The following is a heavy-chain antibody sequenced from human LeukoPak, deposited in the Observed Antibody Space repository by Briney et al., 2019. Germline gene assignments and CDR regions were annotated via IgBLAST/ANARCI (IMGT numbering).Heavy chain of an antibody. Sequence: GGSLRLSCVASGFTFSSNGMHWVRQAPGKGLEWVTFIQYDGSKKYYADSVKGRFTISRDNAKNSLYLQMNSLRAEDTAVYYCASFPMVRGYAFDIWGQGTMVTVSS. CDR2: IQYDGSKK. D-gene: IGHD3-10*01. J-gene: IGHJ3*02. CDR1: GFTFSSNG. CDR3: ASFPMVRGYAFDI. V-gene: IGHV3-30*02.